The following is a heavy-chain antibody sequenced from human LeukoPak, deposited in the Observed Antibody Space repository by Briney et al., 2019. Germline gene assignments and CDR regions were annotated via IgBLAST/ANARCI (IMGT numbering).Heavy chain of an antibody. CDR1: GFTFSSYA. Sequence: GGSLRLSCAASGFTFSSYAMHWVRQAPGKGLEYVSAISSNGGSTYYANSVKGRFTISRDNSKNTLYLQMGSLRAEDMAVYYCARGRGGSGWPGDYYYYGMDVWGQGTTVTVSS. J-gene: IGHJ6*02. CDR3: ARGRGGSGWPGDYYYYGMDV. D-gene: IGHD6-19*01. V-gene: IGHV3-64*01. CDR2: ISSNGGST.